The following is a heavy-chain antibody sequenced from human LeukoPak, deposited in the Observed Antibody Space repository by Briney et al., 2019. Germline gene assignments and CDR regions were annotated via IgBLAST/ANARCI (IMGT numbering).Heavy chain of an antibody. V-gene: IGHV7-4-1*02. J-gene: IGHJ4*02. Sequence: ASLKVSCAASGYTFTSYGINWVRQAPGQGLQWMGWINTNTGNPTYAQDFTGRFVFSLDTSVTTAYLQINTIESEDTAVYYCALTSSWNGEGNVYFDYWGQGNLVTVSS. CDR3: ALTSSWNGEGNVYFDY. CDR1: GYTFTSYG. CDR2: INTNTGNP. D-gene: IGHD1-1*01.